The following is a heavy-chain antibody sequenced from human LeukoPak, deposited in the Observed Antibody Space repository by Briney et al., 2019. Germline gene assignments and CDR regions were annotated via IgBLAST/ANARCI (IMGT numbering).Heavy chain of an antibody. CDR2: ISSSSSYI. V-gene: IGHV3-21*01. CDR1: GFTFSSYS. J-gene: IGHJ3*02. D-gene: IGHD3-22*01. Sequence: GGSLRLSCAASGFTFSSYSMNWVRQAPGKGLEWVSSISSSSSYIYYADSVKGRFTISRDNAKNSLYLQMNSLRAEDTAVYYCARDLPTYYYDRWGAFGIWGQGTMVTVSS. CDR3: ARDLPTYYYDRWGAFGI.